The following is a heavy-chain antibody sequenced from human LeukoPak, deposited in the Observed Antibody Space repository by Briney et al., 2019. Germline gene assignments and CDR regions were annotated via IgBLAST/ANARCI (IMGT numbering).Heavy chain of an antibody. D-gene: IGHD6-19*01. CDR2: IGTYNANT. Sequence: GASVKVSCKASGYTFTNYGISWMRQAPGQGLEWMGWIGTYNANTEYAQKLQGRVTKTTNTSTSTTYMELRSLRSDDTAMYYCARDPGSFLSSSGWLNWFAPWGQGTLVTVSS. V-gene: IGHV1-18*01. CDR3: ARDPGSFLSSSGWLNWFAP. J-gene: IGHJ5*02. CDR1: GYTFTNYG.